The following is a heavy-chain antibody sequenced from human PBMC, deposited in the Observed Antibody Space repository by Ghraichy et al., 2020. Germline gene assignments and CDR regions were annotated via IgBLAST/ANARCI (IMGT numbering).Heavy chain of an antibody. Sequence: SVKVSCKASGFTFTSSAVQWVRQARGQRLEWIGWIVVGSGNTNYAQKFQERVTITRDMSTSTAYMELSSLRSEDTAVYYCAADALYNSGSYYLDYWGQGTLVTVSS. D-gene: IGHD1-26*01. J-gene: IGHJ4*02. CDR2: IVVGSGNT. V-gene: IGHV1-58*01. CDR1: GFTFTSSA. CDR3: AADALYNSGSYYLDY.